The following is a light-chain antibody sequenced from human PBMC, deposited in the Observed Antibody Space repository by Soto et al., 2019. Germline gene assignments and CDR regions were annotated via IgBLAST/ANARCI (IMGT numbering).Light chain of an antibody. Sequence: QSALTQPPSASGSPGQSVTISCTGTSSDVGGYNYVSWYQHHPGKAPRLMAYEVSKRPSGVPDRFSGSKSGNTASLTVSGLQTEDEADYYCTSYAGSLPVVFGGGTKVTVL. J-gene: IGLJ2*01. CDR3: TSYAGSLPVV. V-gene: IGLV2-8*01. CDR2: EVS. CDR1: SSDVGGYNY.